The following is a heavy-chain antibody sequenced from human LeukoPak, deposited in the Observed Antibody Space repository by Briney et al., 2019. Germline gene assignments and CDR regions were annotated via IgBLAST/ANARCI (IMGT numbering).Heavy chain of an antibody. CDR1: GFTVSSNY. CDR3: ARVGKQWLAIDY. J-gene: IGHJ4*02. D-gene: IGHD6-19*01. V-gene: IGHV3-66*01. CDR2: IYSGGFI. Sequence: SGGSLRLSCAASGFTVSSNYMNWVRQAPGKGLEWVSVIYSGGFIYYADSVKGRFTISSDNSKNTLYLQMNSLRAEDTAVYYCARVGKQWLAIDYWGQGTLVTVSS.